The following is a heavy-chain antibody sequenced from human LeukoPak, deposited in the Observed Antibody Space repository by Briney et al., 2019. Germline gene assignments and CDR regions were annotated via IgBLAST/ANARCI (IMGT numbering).Heavy chain of an antibody. CDR2: IHYSGST. V-gene: IGHV4-59*01. CDR1: GGSISSYY. Sequence: SETLSLTCTVSGGSISSYYWSWVRQPPGKGLEWIGYIHYSGSTNYNPSLKSRVTISLDTSNKQFSLKLSSVTAADTAVYHCARGKAGYSGYYYGLDVWGQGTTVSVSS. CDR3: ARGKAGYSGYYYGLDV. J-gene: IGHJ6*02. D-gene: IGHD5-12*01.